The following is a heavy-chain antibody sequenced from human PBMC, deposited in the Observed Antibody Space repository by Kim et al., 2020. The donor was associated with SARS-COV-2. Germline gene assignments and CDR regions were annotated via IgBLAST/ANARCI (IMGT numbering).Heavy chain of an antibody. Sequence: GGSLRLSCAASGFTFSSYAMHWVRQAPGKGLEWVTVISYDGSNKYYGDSVKGRFTISRDNSKNTLYLQMNSLRAEDTAVYYCARDDTSVYTGAFDIWGQGTMVTVSS. D-gene: IGHD3-22*01. CDR1: GFTFSSYA. CDR3: ARDDTSVYTGAFDI. CDR2: ISYDGSNK. V-gene: IGHV3-30-3*01. J-gene: IGHJ3*02.